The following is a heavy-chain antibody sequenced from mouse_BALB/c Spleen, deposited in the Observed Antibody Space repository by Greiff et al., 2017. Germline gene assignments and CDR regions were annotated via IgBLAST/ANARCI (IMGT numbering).Heavy chain of an antibody. D-gene: IGHD2-1*01. CDR1: GFTFSSYA. CDR2: ISSGGSYT. V-gene: IGHV5-9-4*01. J-gene: IGHJ2*01. Sequence: EVMLVESGGGLVKPGGSLKLSCAASGFTFSSYAMSWVRQSPEKRLEWVAEISSGGSYTYYPDTVTGRFTISRDNAKNTLYLEMSSLRSEDTAMYYCARRGYGNYLDYWGQGTTLTVSS. CDR3: ARRGYGNYLDY.